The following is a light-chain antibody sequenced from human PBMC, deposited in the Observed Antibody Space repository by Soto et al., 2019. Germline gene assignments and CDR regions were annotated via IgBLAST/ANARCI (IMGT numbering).Light chain of an antibody. CDR1: QGISSY. Sequence: DIQLTQSPSLLSASVGDRVTITSRARQGISSYLAWYQHKTGKAPKLLIYAASTLQSWVPSRFSGSGSGTEFTLPISSLQSQDFATYYCQQLSTFGGGTKVEIK. CDR3: QQLST. J-gene: IGKJ4*01. CDR2: AAS. V-gene: IGKV1-9*01.